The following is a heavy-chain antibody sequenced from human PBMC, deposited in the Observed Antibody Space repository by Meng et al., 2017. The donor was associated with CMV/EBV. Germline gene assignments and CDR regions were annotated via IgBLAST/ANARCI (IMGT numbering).Heavy chain of an antibody. CDR2: IYHSGST. Sequence: SETLSLTCTVSGYSISSGYYWGWIRQPPGKGLEWIGSIYHSGSTYYNPSLKSRVTISVDTSKNQFSLKLSSVTAADTAVYYCARGRSFYGSGSYSYWGQGTLVTVSS. CDR1: GYSISSGYY. D-gene: IGHD3-10*01. V-gene: IGHV4-38-2*02. J-gene: IGHJ4*02. CDR3: ARGRSFYGSGSYSY.